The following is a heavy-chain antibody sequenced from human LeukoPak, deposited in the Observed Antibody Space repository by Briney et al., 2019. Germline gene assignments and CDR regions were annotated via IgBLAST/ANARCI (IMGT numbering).Heavy chain of an antibody. CDR1: GFTFSSYG. D-gene: IGHD6-13*01. CDR3: AKGDGIAAADWFDP. V-gene: IGHV3-30*18. J-gene: IGHJ5*02. CDR2: ISYDGSNK. Sequence: GGSLRLSCAASGFTFSSYGTHWVRQAPGKGLEWVAVISYDGSNKYYADSVKGRFTISRDNSKNTLYLQMNSLRAEDTAVYYCAKGDGIAAADWFDPWGQGTLVTVSS.